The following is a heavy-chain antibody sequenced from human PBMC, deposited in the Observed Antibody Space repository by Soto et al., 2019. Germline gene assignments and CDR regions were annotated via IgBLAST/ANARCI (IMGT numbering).Heavy chain of an antibody. CDR1: GFTFSSYG. V-gene: IGHV3-33*01. Sequence: PGGSLRLSCAASGFTFSSYGMHWVRQAPGKGLEWVAVIWYDGSNKYYADSVKGRFTISRDNSKNTLYLQMSSLRAEDTAVYYCARGDYYDSSGYIPDYWGQGTLVTVSS. CDR2: IWYDGSNK. J-gene: IGHJ4*02. CDR3: ARGDYYDSSGYIPDY. D-gene: IGHD3-22*01.